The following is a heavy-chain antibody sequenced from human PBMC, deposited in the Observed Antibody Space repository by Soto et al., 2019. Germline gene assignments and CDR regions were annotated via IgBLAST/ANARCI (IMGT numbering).Heavy chain of an antibody. CDR3: AREGARVVITS. CDR2: ISYDGSNK. D-gene: IGHD3-22*01. Sequence: QVQLVESGGGVVQPGRSLRLSCAASGFTFSSYAMHWVRQAPGKGLEWVAVISYDGSNKYYADSVKGRFTISRDNSKNTLYLQMNSLRAEDTAVYYCAREGARVVITSWGQGTLVTVSS. CDR1: GFTFSSYA. J-gene: IGHJ5*02. V-gene: IGHV3-30-3*01.